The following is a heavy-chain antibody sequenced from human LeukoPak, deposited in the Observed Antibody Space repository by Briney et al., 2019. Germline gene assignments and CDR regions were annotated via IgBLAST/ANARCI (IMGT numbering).Heavy chain of an antibody. V-gene: IGHV4-61*02. J-gene: IGHJ4*02. CDR1: GGSISSGSYY. CDR3: ASSAIGYVY. Sequence: SETLSLTCTVSGGSISSGSYYWSWIRQPAGKGLEWIGRIYTSGSTNYNPSLKSRVTISVDTSKNQFSLKLSSVTAADTAVYYCASSAIGYVYWGQGTLVTVSP. D-gene: IGHD3-16*01. CDR2: IYTSGST.